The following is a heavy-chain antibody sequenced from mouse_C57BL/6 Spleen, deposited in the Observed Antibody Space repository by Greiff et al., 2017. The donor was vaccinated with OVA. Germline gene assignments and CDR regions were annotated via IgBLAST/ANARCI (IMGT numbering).Heavy chain of an antibody. CDR2: ISNGGGST. D-gene: IGHD2-4*01. Sequence: EVQLVESGGGLVQPGGSLKLSCAASGFTFSDYYMYWVRQTPEKRLEWVAYISNGGGSTYYPDTVKARFTISRDNAKNTLYLQMSRLKSEDTAMYYCARHAYDYDGGWYFDVWGTGTTVTVSS. V-gene: IGHV5-12*01. CDR1: GFTFSDYY. J-gene: IGHJ1*03. CDR3: ARHAYDYDGGWYFDV.